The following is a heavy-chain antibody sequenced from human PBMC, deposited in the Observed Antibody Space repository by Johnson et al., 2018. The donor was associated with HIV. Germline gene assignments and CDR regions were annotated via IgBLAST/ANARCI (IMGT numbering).Heavy chain of an antibody. CDR3: AKDVEYCTGGVCPYDAFDI. CDR1: GFTFSSYA. J-gene: IGHJ3*02. CDR2: ISYDGSNK. Sequence: QVQLVESGGGVVQPGRSLRLSCAASGFTFSSYAMDWVRQAPGKGLEWVAVISYDGSNKYYADSVKGRFTISRDNSKNTLYLQMNSLRAEDTAVYYCAKDVEYCTGGVCPYDAFDIWGQGTMVTVSS. V-gene: IGHV3-30-3*01. D-gene: IGHD2-8*02.